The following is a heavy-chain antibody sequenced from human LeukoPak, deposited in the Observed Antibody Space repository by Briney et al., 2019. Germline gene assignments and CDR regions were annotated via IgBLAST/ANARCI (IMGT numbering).Heavy chain of an antibody. CDR1: GFTVSSNY. J-gene: IGHJ4*02. CDR2: IYSAGNT. CDR3: ARGGTPGYSSGRIDY. V-gene: IGHV3-53*04. D-gene: IGHD6-19*01. Sequence: GGSLRPSCVASGFTVSSNYMSWVRQAPGKGLEWVTVIYSAGNTYYADSVKGRFTISRHNSENTLYLHMNSLRVEDTAVYFCARGGTPGYSSGRIDYWGQGTLVTVSS.